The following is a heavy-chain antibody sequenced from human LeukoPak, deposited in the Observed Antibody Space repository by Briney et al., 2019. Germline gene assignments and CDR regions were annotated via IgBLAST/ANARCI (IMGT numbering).Heavy chain of an antibody. CDR1: GFAFSSYA. CDR3: ARDRMGGSFDY. Sequence: GGSLRLSCAASGFAFSSYAMNWVRQAPGKGLEWVSFITGDSGTIYYVDSMKGRFTISRDNAKNSLYLQIDNPRAEDTAVYYCARDRMGGSFDYWGQGTPVTVSS. V-gene: IGHV3-48*01. J-gene: IGHJ4*02. CDR2: ITGDSGTI. D-gene: IGHD2-15*01.